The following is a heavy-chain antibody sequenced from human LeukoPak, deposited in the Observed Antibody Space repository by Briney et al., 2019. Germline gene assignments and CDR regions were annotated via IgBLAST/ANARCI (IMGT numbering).Heavy chain of an antibody. V-gene: IGHV3-20*04. CDR2: INWNGGST. D-gene: IGHD3-10*01. CDR1: GFTFDDYG. J-gene: IGHJ4*02. Sequence: GGSLRLSCAASGFTFDDYGMSWVRQAPGKGLEWVSGINWNGGSTGYADSVKGRFTISRDNAKNSLYLQMNSLRAEDTAVYYCARGHIRITMVRGVIPYFDYWGQGTLVTVSS. CDR3: ARGHIRITMVRGVIPYFDY.